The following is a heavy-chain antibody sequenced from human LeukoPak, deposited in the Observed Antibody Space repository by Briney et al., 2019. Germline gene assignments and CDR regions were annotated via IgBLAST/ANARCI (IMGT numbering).Heavy chain of an antibody. V-gene: IGHV1-18*01. Sequence: AASVKVPCKASGYTFTSYGISWVRQAPGQGLEWMGWISAYNGNTKYAQKLQGRVTMTTDTSTSTAYMELRSLRSDDTAVYYCARGGGSYYPRYFDYWGQGTLVTVSS. D-gene: IGHD1-26*01. CDR1: GYTFTSYG. CDR2: ISAYNGNT. J-gene: IGHJ4*02. CDR3: ARGGGSYYPRYFDY.